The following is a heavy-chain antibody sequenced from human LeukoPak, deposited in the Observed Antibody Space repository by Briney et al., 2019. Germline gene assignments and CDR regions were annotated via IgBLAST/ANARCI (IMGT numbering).Heavy chain of an antibody. CDR1: GGSFSGYY. D-gene: IGHD1-1*01. Sequence: SETLSLTCAVYGGSFSGYYWSWIRQPPGKGLEWIGEINHSGSSNYNPSLKSRVTISVDTSKNQFSLKLSSVTAADTAIYYCARNNYDKHYYYCMDVWGKGTAVTVSS. CDR3: ARNNYDKHYYYCMDV. CDR2: INHSGSS. V-gene: IGHV4-34*01. J-gene: IGHJ6*03.